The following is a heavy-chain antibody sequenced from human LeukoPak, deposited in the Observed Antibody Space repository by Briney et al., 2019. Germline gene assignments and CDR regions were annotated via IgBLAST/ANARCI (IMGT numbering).Heavy chain of an antibody. CDR2: ISGRGSST. D-gene: IGHD6-13*01. V-gene: IGHV3-23*01. J-gene: IGHJ4*02. CDR3: ARRGIAAAHHPFDY. Sequence: GGSLRLSCAASGFTFSSYAMSWVRQAPGKGLEWVSAISGRGSSTYYADSVKGRFSLSRDNSKNTLYLQMNSLRAEDTAMYYCARRGIAAAHHPFDYWGQGTLVTVSS. CDR1: GFTFSSYA.